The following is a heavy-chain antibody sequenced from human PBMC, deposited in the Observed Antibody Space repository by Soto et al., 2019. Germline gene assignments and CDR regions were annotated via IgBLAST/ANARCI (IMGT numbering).Heavy chain of an antibody. CDR1: GLTFSDAG. D-gene: IGHD3-22*01. Sequence: GGSXRLSCAASGLTFSDAGINWVRQAPREGLEWVGRVKSEAHGGTTDFAESVKGRFVISRDDSNKMVYLKMNSLRIEDTAVYFCTTDTHSSVSIARFDFWGHGTLVTVSS. CDR2: VKSEAHGGTT. CDR3: TTDTHSSVSIARFDF. J-gene: IGHJ4*01. V-gene: IGHV3-15*07.